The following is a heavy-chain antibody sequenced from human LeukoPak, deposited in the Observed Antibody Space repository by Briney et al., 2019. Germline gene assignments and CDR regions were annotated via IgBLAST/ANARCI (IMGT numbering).Heavy chain of an antibody. CDR1: GFTFSSYA. CDR3: AKDGVIDSSSWPYDY. V-gene: IGHV3-23*01. CDR2: ISGSGGSA. Sequence: GGSLRLSCAASGFTFSSYAMSWVRQAPGKGLEWVSAISGSGGSAYYADSVKGRFTIPRDNSKNTLYLQMNSLRAEDTAVYYCAKDGVIDSSSWPYDYWGQGTLVTVSS. J-gene: IGHJ4*02. D-gene: IGHD6-13*01.